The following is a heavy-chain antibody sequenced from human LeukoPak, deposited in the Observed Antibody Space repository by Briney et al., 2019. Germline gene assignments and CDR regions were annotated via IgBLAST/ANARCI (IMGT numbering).Heavy chain of an antibody. D-gene: IGHD3-22*01. CDR2: ILPIFGTA. CDR3: ARVSAEVSHYYDSSGYYRS. CDR1: AGTFSSYA. Sequence: SVNPSCKVSAGTFSSYAISWVRQAPGQGLEWMGGILPIFGTANYAQKMQGRVTITADESTSTAYMELSCRRSEDTAVYYCARVSAEVSHYYDSSGYYRSWGQGTLVTVSS. J-gene: IGHJ4*02. V-gene: IGHV1-69*01.